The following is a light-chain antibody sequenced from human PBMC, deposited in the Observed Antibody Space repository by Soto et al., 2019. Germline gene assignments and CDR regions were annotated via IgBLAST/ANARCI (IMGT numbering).Light chain of an antibody. V-gene: IGLV2-14*01. Sequence: QSALTQPASVSGSPGQSITISCTGTSSDVGAYNYVSWYQHHPGRAPKLIIFEVSHRPSGVSDCFSGSKSGNTASLTISGLQTEDEADYYCTSYTRTRNLLFGGGTKVTVL. CDR3: TSYTRTRNLL. CDR1: SSDVGAYNY. CDR2: EVS. J-gene: IGLJ2*01.